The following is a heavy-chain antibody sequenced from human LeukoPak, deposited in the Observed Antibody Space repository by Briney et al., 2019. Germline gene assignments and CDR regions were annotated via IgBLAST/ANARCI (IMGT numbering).Heavy chain of an antibody. CDR3: AGTYYYDSSGYLALSY. CDR2: IYYSGST. J-gene: IGHJ4*02. V-gene: IGHV4-59*08. Sequence: SETLSLTCTVSGGSISSYYWSWIRQPPGKGLEWIGYIYYSGSTNYNPSLKSRVTISVDTSKNQFSLKLSSVTAADTAVYYCAGTYYYDSSGYLALSYWGQGTLVTVSS. D-gene: IGHD3-22*01. CDR1: GGSISSYY.